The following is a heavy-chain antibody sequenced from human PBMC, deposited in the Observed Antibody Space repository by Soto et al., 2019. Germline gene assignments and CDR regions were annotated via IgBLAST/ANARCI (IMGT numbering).Heavy chain of an antibody. CDR3: AREVQVHTPAFVY. CDR2: ISPMFGAA. D-gene: IGHD3-10*01. CDR1: GGTFNTYA. Sequence: QVQLVQSGAEMKKPGSSVKVSCQSSGGTFNTYAMNWVRQAPGQGPEWMGDISPMFGAANYAPKFQGRVNITADESTGTSYMQLSSLTSEDTALYFCAREVQVHTPAFVYWDQGTLVTVSS. V-gene: IGHV1-69*19. J-gene: IGHJ4*02.